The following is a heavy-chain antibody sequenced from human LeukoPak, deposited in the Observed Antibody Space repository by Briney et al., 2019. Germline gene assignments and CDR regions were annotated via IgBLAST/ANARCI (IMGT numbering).Heavy chain of an antibody. D-gene: IGHD3-16*01. J-gene: IGHJ5*02. V-gene: IGHV4-30-4*01. CDR2: IYYSGST. Sequence: SQTLSLTCTVSGGSISSGDYYWSWIRQPPGKGLEWIGYIYYSGSTYYNPSLKSRVTISVDMSKNQFSLKLSSVTAADTAVYYCAREGDSNWFDPWGQGTLVTVSS. CDR3: AREGDSNWFDP. CDR1: GGSISSGDYY.